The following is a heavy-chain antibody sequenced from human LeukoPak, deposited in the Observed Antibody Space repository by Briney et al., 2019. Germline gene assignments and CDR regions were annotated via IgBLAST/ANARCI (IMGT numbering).Heavy chain of an antibody. CDR2: ITNSGNSK. Sequence: GGSLRLSCAASEFTFSSYSMNWVRQAPGKGLEWVSYITNSGNSKSYADSVKGRFTISRDNSKNTLYLQMNSLRAEDTAVYYCAKYSDRPSYFDYWGQGTLVTVSS. CDR3: AKYSDRPSYFDY. J-gene: IGHJ4*02. D-gene: IGHD5-12*01. V-gene: IGHV3-48*01. CDR1: EFTFSSYS.